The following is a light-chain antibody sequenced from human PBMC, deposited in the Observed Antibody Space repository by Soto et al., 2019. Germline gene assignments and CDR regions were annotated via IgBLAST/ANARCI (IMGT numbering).Light chain of an antibody. CDR3: QQYDNWPPYT. CDR2: DTS. Sequence: EIVMSQSPGILSLSPGERATLSCRASQSVNRNLAWYQQKPGQAPRLLIYDTSTRATGIPARFSGSGSGTEFTLTISSLQSEDFVVYYCQQYDNWPPYTFGQGTKLEI. V-gene: IGKV3-15*01. J-gene: IGKJ2*01. CDR1: QSVNRN.